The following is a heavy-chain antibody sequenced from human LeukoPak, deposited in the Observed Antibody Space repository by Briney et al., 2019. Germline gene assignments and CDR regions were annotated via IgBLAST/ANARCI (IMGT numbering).Heavy chain of an antibody. CDR2: INPNSGGT. V-gene: IGHV1-2*04. Sequence: GASVKVSCKASGCTFTGYYMHWVRQAPGQGLEWMGWINPNSGGTNYAQKFQGWVTMTRDTSISTAYMELSRLRSDDTAVYYCARGYYDSSGYPLYNWFDPWGQGTLVTVSS. J-gene: IGHJ5*02. CDR3: ARGYYDSSGYPLYNWFDP. D-gene: IGHD3-22*01. CDR1: GCTFTGYY.